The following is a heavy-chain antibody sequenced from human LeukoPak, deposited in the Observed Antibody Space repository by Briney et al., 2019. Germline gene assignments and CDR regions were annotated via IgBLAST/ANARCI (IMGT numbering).Heavy chain of an antibody. D-gene: IGHD2-21*01. J-gene: IGHJ4*02. V-gene: IGHV3-30*02. CDR3: AKGPIPFGY. Sequence: GGSLRLSCAASGFTFSSFGMHWVRQAPGKGLEWVAVIRRDGSDNYYADSVKGRFTISRDNSKNTLCLQMNSLRPEDTAVYYCAKGPIPFGYWGQGTLVTVSS. CDR1: GFTFSSFG. CDR2: IRRDGSDN.